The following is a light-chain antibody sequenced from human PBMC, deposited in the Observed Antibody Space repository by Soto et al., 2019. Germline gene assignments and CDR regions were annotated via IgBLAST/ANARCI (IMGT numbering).Light chain of an antibody. Sequence: DIQMTQSPSTLSASVGDRVTITCRSSQSISSRLAWYQQKPGKAPKLLSYDASNLESGVPSRFRGSGSGTEFTLTISSLQPDDFATYCCQQYNSYSLTFGGGTKVEIK. CDR3: QQYNSYSLT. CDR2: DAS. V-gene: IGKV1-5*01. J-gene: IGKJ4*01. CDR1: QSISSR.